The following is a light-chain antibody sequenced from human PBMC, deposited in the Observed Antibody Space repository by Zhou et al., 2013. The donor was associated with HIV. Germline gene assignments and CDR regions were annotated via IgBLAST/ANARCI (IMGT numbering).Light chain of an antibody. CDR1: QTVVNNY. CDR2: GAS. J-gene: IGKJ2*02. CDR3: HQYGSSPRT. Sequence: EIVLTQSPGTLSLSPGERATLFCRASQTVVNNYLAWYQQRPGQAPRLLIYGASNRATGIPDRFSGSGSGTDFTLIISRLEPEDFAVYYCHQYGSSPRTFGQGTKLDIK. V-gene: IGKV3-20*01.